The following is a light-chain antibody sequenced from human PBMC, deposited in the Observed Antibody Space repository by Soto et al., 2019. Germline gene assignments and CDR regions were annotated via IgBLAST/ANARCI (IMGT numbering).Light chain of an antibody. V-gene: IGKV1-12*01. Sequence: DTQMTKXQSSVSASEGDRVTIICRVSQGISSWLAWYQQKPAKAPKLLLYGASSLQSGVPSRFSGSGSGTDFTLTISCLQPEDFATYYCQQATRFPVSFGGGTKV. CDR1: QGISSW. J-gene: IGKJ4*01. CDR2: GAS. CDR3: QQATRFPVS.